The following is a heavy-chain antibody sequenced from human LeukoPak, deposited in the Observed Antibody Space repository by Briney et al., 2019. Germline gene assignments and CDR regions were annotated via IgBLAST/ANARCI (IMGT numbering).Heavy chain of an antibody. CDR2: IYTSGST. CDR3: AREFDFWSGYVRAFDI. Sequence: PSETLSLTCTVSGGSISSYYWSLIRQPAGKGLEWIGRIYTSGSTNYNPSLKSRVTMSVDTSKNQLSLKLSSVTAADTAVYYCAREFDFWSGYVRAFDIWGQGTMVTVSS. D-gene: IGHD3-3*01. CDR1: GGSISSYY. V-gene: IGHV4-4*07. J-gene: IGHJ3*02.